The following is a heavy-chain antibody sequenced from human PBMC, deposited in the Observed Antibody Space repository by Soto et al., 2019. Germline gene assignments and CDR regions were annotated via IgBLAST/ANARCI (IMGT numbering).Heavy chain of an antibody. J-gene: IGHJ4*02. D-gene: IGHD1-26*01. CDR3: AGGVGATAATFDY. CDR1: GDTFTDYA. V-gene: IGHV1-3*01. CDR2: INPGNGDT. Sequence: QVHLVQSGAEVKKPGASVKVSCKASGDTFTDYAIHWVRQAPRQRLEWLAWINPGNGDTQYSQKFLGRVTLTRDTSATTAYMELSSLRSEDTSVYFCAGGVGATAATFDYWGQGTLVTVSS.